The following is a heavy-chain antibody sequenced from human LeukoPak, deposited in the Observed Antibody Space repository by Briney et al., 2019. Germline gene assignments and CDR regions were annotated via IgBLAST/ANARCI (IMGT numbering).Heavy chain of an antibody. V-gene: IGHV4-59*08. CDR1: GGSISGYY. CDR2: IYYSGST. J-gene: IGHJ4*02. Sequence: SETLSLTCTVSGGSISGYYWSWIRQPPGKGLEWIGYIYYSGSTNYNPSLRSRVTISVDTSKNQFSLKLSSVTAADTAVYYCASTEIAVAGTLDYGGQGTLVTVSS. CDR3: ASTEIAVAGTLDY. D-gene: IGHD6-19*01.